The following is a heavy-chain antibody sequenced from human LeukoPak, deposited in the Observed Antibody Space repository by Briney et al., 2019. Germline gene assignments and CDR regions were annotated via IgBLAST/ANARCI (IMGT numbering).Heavy chain of an antibody. CDR2: MNPNSGNT. V-gene: IGHV1-8*03. J-gene: IGHJ4*02. CDR1: GYTFTSYD. CDR3: ARDVVGSYGTKALDD. Sequence: ASVKVSCKASGYTFTSYDINWVRQATGQGLEWMGWMNPNSGNTGYAQKFQGRVTITRNTSISTAYMELSSLRSEDTAIYYCARDVVGSYGTKALDDWGQGTLVIVSA. D-gene: IGHD2-21*01.